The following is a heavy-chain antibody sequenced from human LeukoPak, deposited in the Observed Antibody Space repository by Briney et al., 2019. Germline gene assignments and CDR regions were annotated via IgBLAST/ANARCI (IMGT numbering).Heavy chain of an antibody. V-gene: IGHV3-21*06. CDR3: ARGGDGYNFDY. D-gene: IGHD5-24*01. J-gene: IGHJ4*02. CDR2: IGSSGTYI. Sequence: RQAPGKXLEWVSSIGSSGTYIRYADSVKGRFTISRDNAKNSLYLQMNGLRAEDTAVYYCARGGDGYNFDYWGQGILVTVSS.